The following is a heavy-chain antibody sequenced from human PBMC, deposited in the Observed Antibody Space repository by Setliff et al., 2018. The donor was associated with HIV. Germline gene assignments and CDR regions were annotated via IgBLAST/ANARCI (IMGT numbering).Heavy chain of an antibody. D-gene: IGHD6-6*01. CDR1: GYTCTSYY. CDR2: VNPSSGST. V-gene: IGHV1-46*01. CDR3: ARDPAPSSSASYFQH. Sequence: ASVKVSCKASGYTCTSYYMHWVRQAPGQGLEWMGIVNPSSGSTTYAQKFQGRVTMTRDTSTSTVYMELSSLRSEDTAVYYCARDPAPSSSASYFQHWGQGTPVTVSS. J-gene: IGHJ1*01.